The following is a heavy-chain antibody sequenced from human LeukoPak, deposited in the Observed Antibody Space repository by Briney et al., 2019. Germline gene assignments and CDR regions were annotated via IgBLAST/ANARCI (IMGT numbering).Heavy chain of an antibody. V-gene: IGHV3-30*02. CDR3: AKDWSGIVVVPAAGFDY. J-gene: IGHJ4*02. CDR1: GFTFSSYG. Sequence: GGSLRLSCAASGFTFSSYGMHWVRQAPGKGLEWVAFIRYDGSNKYYADSVKGRFTISRDNSKNTLYLQMNSLRAEDTAVYYCAKDWSGIVVVPAAGFDYWGQGTLVTVSS. D-gene: IGHD2-2*01. CDR2: IRYDGSNK.